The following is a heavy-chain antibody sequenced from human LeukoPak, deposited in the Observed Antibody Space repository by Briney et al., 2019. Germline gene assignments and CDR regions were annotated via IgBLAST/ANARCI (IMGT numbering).Heavy chain of an antibody. CDR1: GFTISSNH. CDR2: IYTGGST. V-gene: IGHV3-53*01. D-gene: IGHD5-18*01. CDR3: ARDGTAMIQAFDI. Sequence: GGSLRLSCAASGFTISSNHMTWVRQAPGKGLEWVSTIYTGGSTYYADSVKGRFTISRDNSKNTLYLQMKSLRAEDTAVYYCARDGTAMIQAFDIWGQGTMVSVSS. J-gene: IGHJ3*02.